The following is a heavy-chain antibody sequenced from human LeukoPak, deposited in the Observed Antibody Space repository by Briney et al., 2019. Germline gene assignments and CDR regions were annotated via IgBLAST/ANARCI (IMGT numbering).Heavy chain of an antibody. CDR2: ISAYNDDT. CDR1: GYSYTRLG. Sequence: GASVKVSCKASGYSYTRLGVAWVRQAPGQGLEWMGWISAYNDDTRYAQKFQGRVTVTSDPATNTAYTELRSLRSDDTAVYYCARRTNYDILTGYSARGYYFDYWGQGTLVTVSA. J-gene: IGHJ4*02. CDR3: ARRTNYDILTGYSARGYYFDY. V-gene: IGHV1-18*01. D-gene: IGHD3-9*01.